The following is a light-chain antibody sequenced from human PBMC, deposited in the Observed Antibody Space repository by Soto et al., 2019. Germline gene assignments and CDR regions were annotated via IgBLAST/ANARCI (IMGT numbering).Light chain of an antibody. V-gene: IGKV3-15*01. Sequence: EIVMTQSPATLSLSPGGRSTLSFMSSQSISDTLAWYQQKPGQAPRLLIYGASRRATGFPARFSGSGSGTEFTLTISSLQSEDFAVYYCQQYNNWPPWTFGQGTKVDIK. CDR2: GAS. J-gene: IGKJ1*01. CDR1: QSISDT. CDR3: QQYNNWPPWT.